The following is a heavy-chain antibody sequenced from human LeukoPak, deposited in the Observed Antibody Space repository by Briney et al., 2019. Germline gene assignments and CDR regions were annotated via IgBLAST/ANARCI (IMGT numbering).Heavy chain of an antibody. CDR1: GGTFSSYA. Sequence: SVKVSCKASGGTFSSYAISWVRQAPGQGLEWMGRIIPILGIANYAQKFQGRVTITADKSTSTAYMELSSLRSEDTAVYYCARGRTEPLASYGMDVWGQGTAVTVSS. V-gene: IGHV1-69*04. J-gene: IGHJ6*02. CDR3: ARGRTEPLASYGMDV. D-gene: IGHD1-26*01. CDR2: IIPILGIA.